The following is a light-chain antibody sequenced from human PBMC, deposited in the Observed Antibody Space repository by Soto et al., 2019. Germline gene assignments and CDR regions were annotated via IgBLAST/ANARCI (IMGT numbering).Light chain of an antibody. V-gene: IGKV1-33*01. J-gene: IGKJ2*01. CDR2: EAS. CDR3: QHYDNLPRYT. CDR1: QDISNS. Sequence: DLPMTQSPSSLSTSVGGRVTITCQGSQDISNSLNWYQQKPGKAPNLLIYEASKLQTGVPSRFSGGGCGTHFTFTISNLQPEDIATYYCQHYDNLPRYTFGLGTKVDIK.